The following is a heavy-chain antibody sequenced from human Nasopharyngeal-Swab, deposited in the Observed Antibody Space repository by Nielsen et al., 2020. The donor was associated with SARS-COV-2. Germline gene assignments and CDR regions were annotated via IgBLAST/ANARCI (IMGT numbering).Heavy chain of an antibody. V-gene: IGHV3-7*01. CDR3: ARDPPSTGDYYFDH. CDR2: IQQDGDIT. J-gene: IGHJ4*02. CDR1: GFTFGRYW. D-gene: IGHD7-27*01. Sequence: GESLISCVTSGFTFGRYWMTWVRQAPGQGLEWVANIQQDGDITYYLESVKGRFTISRDNAKHSLYLQMNSLRAEDTAVYFCARDPPSTGDYYFDHWGQGTLVTVSS.